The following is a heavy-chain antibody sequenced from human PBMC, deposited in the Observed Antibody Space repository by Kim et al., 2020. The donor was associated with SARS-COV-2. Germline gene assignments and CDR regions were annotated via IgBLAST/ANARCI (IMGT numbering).Heavy chain of an antibody. Sequence: KGRFTISRDKSQNTLYLQMNSLRAEDTAVYYCAKGFGPNRVRAYSYGMDVWGQGTTVTVSS. D-gene: IGHD3-10*01. J-gene: IGHJ6*02. CDR3: AKGFGPNRVRAYSYGMDV. V-gene: IGHV3-23*01.